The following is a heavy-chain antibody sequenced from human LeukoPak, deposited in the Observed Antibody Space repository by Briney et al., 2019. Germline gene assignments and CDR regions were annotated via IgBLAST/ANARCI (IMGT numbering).Heavy chain of an antibody. Sequence: GASVKVSCKASGGTFSSYAISWVRQAPGQGLEWMGGIIPIFGTANYAQKFQGRVTITADESTSTAYMELSSLRSEDTAVYYCARNLGWFRRLNWFDPWGRGTLVTVSS. CDR1: GGTFSSYA. D-gene: IGHD3-10*01. V-gene: IGHV1-69*13. J-gene: IGHJ5*02. CDR2: IIPIFGTA. CDR3: ARNLGWFRRLNWFDP.